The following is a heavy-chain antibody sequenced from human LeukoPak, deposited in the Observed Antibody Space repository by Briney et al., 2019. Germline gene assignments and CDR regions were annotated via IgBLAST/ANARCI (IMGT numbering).Heavy chain of an antibody. V-gene: IGHV1-2*02. CDR1: GYTFTGYY. Sequence: ASVKVSCKASGYTFTGYYMHWVRQAPGQGLEWMGWINPNSGGTNYAQKFRGRVTMTRDTSISTAYMELSRLRSDDTAVYYCARVTPFSSGWYYWGQGTLVTVSS. CDR2: INPNSGGT. D-gene: IGHD6-19*01. J-gene: IGHJ4*02. CDR3: ARVTPFSSGWYY.